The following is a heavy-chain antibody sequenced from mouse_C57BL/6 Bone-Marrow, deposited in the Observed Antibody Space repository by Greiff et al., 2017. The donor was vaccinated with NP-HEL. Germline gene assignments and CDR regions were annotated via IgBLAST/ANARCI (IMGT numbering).Heavy chain of an antibody. J-gene: IGHJ2*01. V-gene: IGHV1-39*01. CDR2: INPNYGTT. CDR3: ARWGDYGGGYYFDY. Sequence: VHVKQSGPELVKPGASVKISCKASGYSFTDYNMNWVKQSNGKSLEWIGVINPNYGTTSYNQKFKGKATLTVDQSSSTAYMQLNSLTSEDSAVYYCARWGDYGGGYYFDYWGQGTTLTVSS. D-gene: IGHD2-4*01. CDR1: GYSFTDYN.